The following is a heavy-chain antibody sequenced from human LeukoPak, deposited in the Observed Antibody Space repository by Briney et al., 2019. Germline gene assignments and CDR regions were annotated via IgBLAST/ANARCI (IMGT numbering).Heavy chain of an antibody. D-gene: IGHD5-24*01. J-gene: IGHJ4*02. CDR3: ARGRCGYNCGTEFYY. CDR1: GFTFSPLG. CDR2: ISSGSSTT. Sequence: PGGSLRLSCAASGFTFSPLGMNWVRQAPGRGLEWVSYISSGSSTTYYADSVKGRFTISRDNAKNSLYLQVNSLRGEDTAVYYCARGRCGYNCGTEFYYWGQGTLVTVSS. V-gene: IGHV3-48*01.